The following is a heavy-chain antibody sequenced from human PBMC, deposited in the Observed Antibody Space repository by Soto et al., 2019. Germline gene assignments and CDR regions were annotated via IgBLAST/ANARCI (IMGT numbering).Heavy chain of an antibody. D-gene: IGHD4-4*01. Sequence: GGSLRLSCLASGSSFPKYPMHWVRQTPDKGLEWLAVISHDGVTKNSADSVKGRFSVSRDNSRNRLYLEMNSLRTEDTAMYYCVRGGYSSSWERLDPWGQGTLVTVSS. CDR3: VRGGYSSSWERLDP. CDR2: ISHDGVTK. V-gene: IGHV3-30-3*01. CDR1: GSSFPKYP. J-gene: IGHJ5*02.